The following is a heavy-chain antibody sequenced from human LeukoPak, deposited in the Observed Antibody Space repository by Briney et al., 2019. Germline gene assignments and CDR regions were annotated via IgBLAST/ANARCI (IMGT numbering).Heavy chain of an antibody. D-gene: IGHD1-14*01. CDR1: GFTFSSYA. CDR2: ISYDGSNK. V-gene: IGHV3-30*04. J-gene: IGHJ3*02. Sequence: GGSLRLSCAASGFTFSSYAMHWVRQAPGKGLEWVAVISYDGSNKYYADSVKGRFTISRDNSKNTLYLQMNSLRAEDTAVYYCAKPEVAAQVGAFDIWGQGTMVTVSS. CDR3: AKPEVAAQVGAFDI.